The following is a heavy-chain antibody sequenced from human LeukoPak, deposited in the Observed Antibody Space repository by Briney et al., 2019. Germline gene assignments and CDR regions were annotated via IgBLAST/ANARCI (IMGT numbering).Heavy chain of an antibody. CDR1: GFTFSSYW. Sequence: GSLRLSCAASGFTFSSYWMSWVRQAPGKGLEWIGSIYYSGSSSYNPSLQSRVSISVDTSKNHISLKVFSLTAADTALYYCARHVSGSAMMHYFDYWGQGNLVTVSS. CDR2: IYYSGSS. D-gene: IGHD5-18*01. CDR3: ARHVSGSAMMHYFDY. V-gene: IGHV4-39*01. J-gene: IGHJ4*02.